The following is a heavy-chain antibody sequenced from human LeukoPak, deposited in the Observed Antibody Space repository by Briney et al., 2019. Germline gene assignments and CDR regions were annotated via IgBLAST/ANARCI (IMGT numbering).Heavy chain of an antibody. CDR3: AREDKLLLWFGEFPYYFDY. V-gene: IGHV4-4*07. CDR2: IYTSGST. Sequence: SETLSLTCTVSGGSISSYYWSWIRQPAGKGLEWIGRIYTSGSTNYNPSLKSRVTMSVDASKNQFSLKLSSVTAADTAVYYCAREDKLLLWFGEFPYYFDYWGQGTLVTVSS. CDR1: GGSISSYY. J-gene: IGHJ4*02. D-gene: IGHD3-10*01.